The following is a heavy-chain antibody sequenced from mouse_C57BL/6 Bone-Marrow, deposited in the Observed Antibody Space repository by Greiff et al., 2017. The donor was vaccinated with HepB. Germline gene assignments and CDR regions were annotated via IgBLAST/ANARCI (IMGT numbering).Heavy chain of an antibody. J-gene: IGHJ1*03. CDR1: GFTFSDAW. D-gene: IGHD1-1*01. CDR2: IRNKANNHAT. Sequence: EVKLVESGGGLVQPGGSMKLSCAASGFTFSDAWMDWVRQSPEKGLEWVAEIRNKANNHATYYAESVKGRFTISRDDSKSSVYLQMNSLRAEDTGIYYCTRHPHYYGSSYWYFDVWGTGTTVTVSS. V-gene: IGHV6-6*01. CDR3: TRHPHYYGSSYWYFDV.